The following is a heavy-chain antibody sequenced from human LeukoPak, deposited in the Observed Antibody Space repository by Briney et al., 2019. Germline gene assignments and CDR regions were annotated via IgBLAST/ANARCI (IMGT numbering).Heavy chain of an antibody. Sequence: PGGSLRLSCAASGFTFSSYEMNWVRQTPGKGLEWVSYISSSGSTIYYADSVKGRFTISRDNSKNTLYLQMNSLRAEDTAVYYCAKSRYFDWFSPFDAFDIWGQGTMVTVSS. CDR1: GFTFSSYE. CDR2: ISSSGSTI. D-gene: IGHD3-9*01. J-gene: IGHJ3*02. V-gene: IGHV3-48*03. CDR3: AKSRYFDWFSPFDAFDI.